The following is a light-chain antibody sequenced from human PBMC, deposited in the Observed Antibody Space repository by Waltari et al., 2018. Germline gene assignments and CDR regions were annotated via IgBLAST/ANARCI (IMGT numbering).Light chain of an antibody. CDR3: VSWDDSLNGRWV. V-gene: IGLV1-44*01. Sequence: QSMLTQPPSASGTPGQRVPISCSGSYSNVGANVENCYQPLPGTAPKLLIYRNDRRPSGVPDRFSASKSGTSASLAISGLRPEDEADYYCVSWDDSLNGRWVFGGGTKLTVL. J-gene: IGLJ2*01. CDR2: RND. CDR1: YSNVGANV.